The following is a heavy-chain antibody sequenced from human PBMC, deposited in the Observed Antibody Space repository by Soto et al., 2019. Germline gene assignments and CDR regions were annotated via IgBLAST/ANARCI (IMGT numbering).Heavy chain of an antibody. CDR1: GFTFSGSA. Sequence: EVQLVESGGGLVQPGGSLKLSCAASGFTFSGSAIHWVRQASGKGLEWVGRIRSKTNSFATAYAASVNGRFTISRDDSKNTAYLQMNSLKTEDTAVYYCSRPVVGRTGDYWGQGTLVTVSS. CDR2: IRSKTNSFAT. D-gene: IGHD1-26*01. CDR3: SRPVVGRTGDY. V-gene: IGHV3-73*02. J-gene: IGHJ4*02.